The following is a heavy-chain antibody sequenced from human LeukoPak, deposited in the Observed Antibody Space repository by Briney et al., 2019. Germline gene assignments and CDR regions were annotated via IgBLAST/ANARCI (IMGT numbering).Heavy chain of an antibody. D-gene: IGHD3-10*01. CDR3: ARERVELLWFGAPHNWFDP. CDR1: GGSISSYY. Sequence: SETLSLTCTVSGGSISSYYWSWIRQPAGKGLEWIGRIYISGSGSTNYDPSLKSRVTISVDTSKNQFSLKLSSVTAADTAVYYCARERVELLWFGAPHNWFDPWGQGTLVTVSS. J-gene: IGHJ5*02. CDR2: IYISGSGST. V-gene: IGHV4-4*07.